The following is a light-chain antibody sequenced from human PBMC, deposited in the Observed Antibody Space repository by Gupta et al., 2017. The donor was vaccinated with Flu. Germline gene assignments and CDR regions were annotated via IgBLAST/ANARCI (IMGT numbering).Light chain of an antibody. Sequence: QSVLAQPPSASATPGQRVTISCSGSSSNIGSNNVNWYQQVPGTAPKLLIYGNSQRPSGVPDRFSGSKSGTSASLAISGLQSEDEADYYCAAWDDSLYGHYVFGTGTKVTAL. CDR1: SSNIGSNN. J-gene: IGLJ1*01. V-gene: IGLV1-44*01. CDR2: GNS. CDR3: AAWDDSLYGHYV.